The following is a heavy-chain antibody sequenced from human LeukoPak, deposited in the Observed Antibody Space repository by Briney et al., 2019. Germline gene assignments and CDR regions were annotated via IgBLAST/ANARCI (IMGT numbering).Heavy chain of an antibody. CDR1: GGSISSRPYY. V-gene: IGHV4-39*01. Sequence: SETLSLTCAVSGGSISSRPYYWGWIRQPPGKGLEWLGSFDYSGSTYYKPSLKSRVTISVDTSKNQFSLKLSSVTAADTAVYYCARLVVSTWYHEVLLGRDYWGQGTLVTVSS. J-gene: IGHJ4*02. D-gene: IGHD6-13*01. CDR2: FDYSGST. CDR3: ARLVVSTWYHEVLLGRDY.